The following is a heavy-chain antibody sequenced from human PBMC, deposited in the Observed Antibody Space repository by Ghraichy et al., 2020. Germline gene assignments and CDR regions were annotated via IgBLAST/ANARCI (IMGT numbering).Heavy chain of an antibody. J-gene: IGHJ3*02. CDR3: ARHVVGVRTFDI. CDR2: IGRDGSDK. CDR1: GFTLSSHW. V-gene: IGHV3-7*01. Sequence: GGSLRLSCAASGFTLSSHWMSWVRQAPGKGLVWVANIGRDGSDKNYADSVKGRFTISRDNSKNSVYLQMNNLRAEDTAVYYCARHVVGVRTFDIWGQGTMVTVSS. D-gene: IGHD1-26*01.